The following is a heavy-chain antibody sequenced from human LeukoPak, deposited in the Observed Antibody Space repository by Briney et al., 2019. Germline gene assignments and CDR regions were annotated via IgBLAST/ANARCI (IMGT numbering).Heavy chain of an antibody. CDR3: VYGSGNSYYYYGMDV. D-gene: IGHD3-10*01. Sequence: AGGSLRLSCAASGFTFSNYGMNWVRQTPDKGLEWVASISSTSSYIYYTDSVRGRFTISRDNTKNSLYLQMNSLRAEDTAIYYCVYGSGNSYYYYGMDVWGQGTTVTVS. CDR1: GFTFSNYG. J-gene: IGHJ6*02. CDR2: ISSTSSYI. V-gene: IGHV3-21*04.